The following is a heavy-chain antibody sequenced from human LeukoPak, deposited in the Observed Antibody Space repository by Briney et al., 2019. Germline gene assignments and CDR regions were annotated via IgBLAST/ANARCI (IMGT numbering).Heavy chain of an antibody. CDR3: ARDPQLLWFGELLPRYYGMDV. J-gene: IGHJ6*02. CDR2: IWYDGSNK. Sequence: GGSLRLSCAASGFTFSSYGMHWVRQAPGKGLEWVAVIWYDGSNKYYADSVKGRFTISRDNAKNSLYLQMNSLRAEDTAVYYCARDPQLLWFGELLPRYYGMDVWGQGTTVTVSS. D-gene: IGHD3-10*01. V-gene: IGHV3-33*01. CDR1: GFTFSSYG.